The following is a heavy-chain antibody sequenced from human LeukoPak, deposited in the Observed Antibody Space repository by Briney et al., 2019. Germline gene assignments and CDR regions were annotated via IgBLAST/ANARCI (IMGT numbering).Heavy chain of an antibody. V-gene: IGHV4-59*01. CDR3: GGGRGGGEIDY. J-gene: IGHJ4*02. CDR2: IYYSGST. D-gene: IGHD3-16*01. Sequence: SETLSLTCTVSGGSISSYYWSWIRQPPGKGLEWIGYIYYSGSTNYNPSLKSRVTISVDTSKNQFSLKLSSVTAADTAVYYCGGGRGGGEIDYWGQGTLVTVSS. CDR1: GGSISSYY.